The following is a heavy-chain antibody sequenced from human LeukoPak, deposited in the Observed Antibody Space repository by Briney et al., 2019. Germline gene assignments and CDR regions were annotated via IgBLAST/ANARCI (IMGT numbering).Heavy chain of an antibody. J-gene: IGHJ3*02. CDR2: ISTDGSST. D-gene: IGHD3-10*01. CDR1: GLTFSNNW. CDR3: ARDGGDDAFDI. Sequence: PGGSLRLSCAVSGLTFSNNWIHWVRQAPGKGLVWVSRISTDGSSTSYADSVKGRFTISRDNAKNTLYLQMNSLRAEDTAVYYCARDGGDDAFDIWGQGTMVTVSS. V-gene: IGHV3-74*01.